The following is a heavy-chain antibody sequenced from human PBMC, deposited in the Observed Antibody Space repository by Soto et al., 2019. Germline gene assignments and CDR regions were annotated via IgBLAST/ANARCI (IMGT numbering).Heavy chain of an antibody. J-gene: IGHJ6*01. D-gene: IGHD6-25*01. CDR1: GGFISTYY. CDR2: IYYDGST. Sequence: SETLSLTCTVSGGFISTYYWSWIRQPPGKGLEWIGYIYYDGSTSYNPSLRSRVTISVDTSKNQFSLILSSVTSADTAVYYCAIDQWSSGLYV. CDR3: AIDQWSSGLYV. V-gene: IGHV4-59*01.